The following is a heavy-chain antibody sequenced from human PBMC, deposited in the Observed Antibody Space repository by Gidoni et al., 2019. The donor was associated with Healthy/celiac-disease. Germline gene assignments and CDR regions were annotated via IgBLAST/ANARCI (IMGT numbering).Heavy chain of an antibody. Sequence: SCAASGFTFSDYYMSWIRQAPGKGLEWVSYISSSGSTIYYADSVKGRFTISRDNAKNSLYLQMNSLRAEDTAVYYCARDGGYYYVSSGYYQHQASDAFDIWGQGTMVTVSS. J-gene: IGHJ3*02. CDR1: GFTFSDYY. V-gene: IGHV3-11*01. CDR3: ARDGGYYYVSSGYYQHQASDAFDI. CDR2: ISSSGSTI. D-gene: IGHD3-22*01.